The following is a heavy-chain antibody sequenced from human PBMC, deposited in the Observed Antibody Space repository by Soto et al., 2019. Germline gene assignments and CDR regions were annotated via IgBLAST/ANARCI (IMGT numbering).Heavy chain of an antibody. Sequence: GGSLRLSCAASWFTFSSYVLHSVRQAPGKGLEWVAVIGYDGSNKYDADCVKGRVTISRDDTKNTRYVQMNSLRAEDTALYYCASAVVDVWSGFLCYYYYGIDVWGQGTTVTVSS. CDR3: ASAVVDVWSGFLCYYYYGIDV. D-gene: IGHD3-3*01. J-gene: IGHJ6*01. CDR2: IGYDGSNK. CDR1: WFTFSSYV. V-gene: IGHV3-33*01.